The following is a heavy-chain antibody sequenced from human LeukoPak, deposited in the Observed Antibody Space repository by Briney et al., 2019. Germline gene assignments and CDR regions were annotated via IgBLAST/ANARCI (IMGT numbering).Heavy chain of an antibody. Sequence: SETLSLTCTVSGGSISSYYWSWIRQPPGKGLEWIGYIYYSGSTNYNPSLKSRVTISVDTSKNQFSLKLSSVTAADTAVYYCARARGKYDFNWFDPWGQGALVTVSS. CDR1: GGSISSYY. D-gene: IGHD3-3*01. CDR3: ARARGKYDFNWFDP. J-gene: IGHJ5*02. V-gene: IGHV4-59*01. CDR2: IYYSGST.